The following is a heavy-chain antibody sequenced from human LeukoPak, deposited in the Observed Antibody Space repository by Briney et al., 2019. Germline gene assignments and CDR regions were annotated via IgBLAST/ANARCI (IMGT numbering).Heavy chain of an antibody. V-gene: IGHV1-8*01. D-gene: IGHD6-19*01. CDR1: GYTFTSYD. J-gene: IGHJ5*02. CDR2: MSPNSGDT. CDR3: ARVAVAGKNWFDP. Sequence: ASVKVSCKASGYTFTSYDFNWVRQATGQRPEWMGWMSPNSGDTGYAQKFQDRVTMTRNTSISTAYMELSSLRSDDTAVYYCARVAVAGKNWFDPWGQGTLVTVSS.